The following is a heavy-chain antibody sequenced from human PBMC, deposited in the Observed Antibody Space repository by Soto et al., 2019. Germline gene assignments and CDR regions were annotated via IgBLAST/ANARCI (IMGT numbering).Heavy chain of an antibody. D-gene: IGHD6-19*01. CDR1: GGSISSSSYY. V-gene: IGHV4-39*01. J-gene: IGHJ4*02. CDR3: ARQSFPWLVRRGHDY. Sequence: SETLSLTCTVSGGSISSSSYYWGWIRQPPGKGLEWIGSIYYSGSTYYNPSLKSRVTISVDTSKNQFSLKLSSVTAADTAVYYCARQSFPWLVRRGHDYWGQGTLVTVSS. CDR2: IYYSGST.